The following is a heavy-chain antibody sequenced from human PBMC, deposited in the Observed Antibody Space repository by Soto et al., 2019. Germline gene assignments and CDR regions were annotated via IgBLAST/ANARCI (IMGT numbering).Heavy chain of an antibody. CDR2: ISAYNGNT. V-gene: IGHV1-18*01. CDR1: GYTFTSYG. Sequence: ASVKVSCKASGYTFTSYGLSWVRQAPGQGLEWMGWISAYNGNTNYAQKLQGRVTMTTDTSTSTAYMELRSLRSDDTAVYYCARDSVLVPAARVNPWGQGTLVTVSS. J-gene: IGHJ5*02. D-gene: IGHD2-2*01. CDR3: ARDSVLVPAARVNP.